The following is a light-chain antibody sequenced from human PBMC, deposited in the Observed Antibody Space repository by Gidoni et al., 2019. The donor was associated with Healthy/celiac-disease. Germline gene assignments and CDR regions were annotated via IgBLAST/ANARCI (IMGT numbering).Light chain of an antibody. CDR3: QQYYSTPQT. Sequence: DIVMTQSPDSLAVSLGERATIHCKPSQSVLYSSNNQNYLAWYQQKPGQPPNLLIYWASTRESGVPDRFSGSGSGKDFTLTISSLQAEDVAVYYCQQYYSTPQTFGQXNKVEIK. CDR2: WAS. V-gene: IGKV4-1*01. CDR1: QSVLYSSNNQNY. J-gene: IGKJ1*01.